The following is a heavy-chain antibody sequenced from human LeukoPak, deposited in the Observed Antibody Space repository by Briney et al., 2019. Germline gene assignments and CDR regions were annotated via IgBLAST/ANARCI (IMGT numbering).Heavy chain of an antibody. CDR1: GYTFKSYD. V-gene: IGHV1-18*01. CDR3: ARVSHYYGSEIEY. J-gene: IGHJ4*02. D-gene: IGHD3-10*01. CDR2: ISAYNGNT. Sequence: ASVTVSCKASGYTFKSYDITWVRQAPGQGLEWMGWISAYNGNTNYAQKVQGRVTMTTDTSTSTAYMELRSLRSDDTAVYYCARVSHYYGSEIEYWGQGTLVTVSS.